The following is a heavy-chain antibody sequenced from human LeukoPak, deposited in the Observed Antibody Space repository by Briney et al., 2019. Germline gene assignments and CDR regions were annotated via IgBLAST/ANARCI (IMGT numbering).Heavy chain of an antibody. CDR1: GYTFTSYG. D-gene: IGHD2-2*01. J-gene: IGHJ5*02. CDR2: IRAYNGNT. Sequence: GASVKVSCKASGYTFTSYGISWVRQAPGQGLEWMGWIRAYNGNTNYAQRLQGRVTMTTDTSTSTAYMELRSLRSDDTAVYYCARGRYCSSTSCSRGWFDPWGQGTLVTVSS. V-gene: IGHV1-18*01. CDR3: ARGRYCSSTSCSRGWFDP.